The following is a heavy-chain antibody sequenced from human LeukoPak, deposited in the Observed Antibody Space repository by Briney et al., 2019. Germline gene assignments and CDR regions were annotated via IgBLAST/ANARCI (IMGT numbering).Heavy chain of an antibody. Sequence: GGSLRLSCAASGFTFSSYAMSWVRQAPGKGLEWVSAISGSGGSTYYADSVKGRFTISRDNSKNTLYLQMSSLRAEDTAVYYCAKDLLDSPNGPNWFDPWGQGTLVTVSS. CDR2: ISGSGGST. CDR1: GFTFSSYA. V-gene: IGHV3-23*01. D-gene: IGHD1-1*01. J-gene: IGHJ5*02. CDR3: AKDLLDSPNGPNWFDP.